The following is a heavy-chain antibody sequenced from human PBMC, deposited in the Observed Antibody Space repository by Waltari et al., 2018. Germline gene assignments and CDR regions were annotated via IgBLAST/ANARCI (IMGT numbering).Heavy chain of an antibody. CDR3: ARGQYSKSAPTPDY. D-gene: IGHD6-6*01. V-gene: IGHV3-53*02. CDR2: IYSGGST. J-gene: IGHJ4*02. Sequence: EVQLVETGGGLIQPGGSLRLSCAASGFTVSSNYMSWGRQATGKGLEGVSVIYSGGSTYYADSGKGLFTISRDNSKNTLYLQMNSLRAEDTAVYYCARGQYSKSAPTPDYWGQGTLVTVSS. CDR1: GFTVSSNY.